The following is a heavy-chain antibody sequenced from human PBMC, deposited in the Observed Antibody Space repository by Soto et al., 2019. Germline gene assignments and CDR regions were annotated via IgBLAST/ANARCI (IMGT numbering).Heavy chain of an antibody. CDR2: IRSKAYGGTT. CDR1: GFTFGDYA. D-gene: IGHD3-9*01. J-gene: IGHJ4*02. V-gene: IGHV3-49*03. Sequence: PGGSLRLSCTASGFTFGDYAMGWFRQAPGKGLEWVGFIRSKAYGGTTEYAASVKGRFTISRDDSKSIAYLQMNSLKTEDTAVYYCTRTPGPYYDILTGPHWGQGTLVTVSS. CDR3: TRTPGPYYDILTGPH.